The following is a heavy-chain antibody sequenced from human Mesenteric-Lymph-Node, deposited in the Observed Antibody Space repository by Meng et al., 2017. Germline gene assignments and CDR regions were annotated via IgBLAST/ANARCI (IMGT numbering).Heavy chain of an antibody. J-gene: IGHJ4*02. CDR3: ARDRRVKVYGGNPHPSYYFDY. CDR1: GFTFSSYW. D-gene: IGHD4-23*01. V-gene: IGHV3-7*01. CDR2: IKQDGSEK. Sequence: GGSLRLSCAASGFTFSSYWMSWVRQAPGKGLEWVANIKQDGSEKYYVDSVKGRFTISRDNAKNSLYLQMNSLRAEDTAVYYCARDRRVKVYGGNPHPSYYFDYWGQGTLVTVSS.